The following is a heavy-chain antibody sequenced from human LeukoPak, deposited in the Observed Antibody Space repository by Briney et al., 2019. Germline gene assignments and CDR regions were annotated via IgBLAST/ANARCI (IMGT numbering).Heavy chain of an antibody. J-gene: IGHJ4*02. D-gene: IGHD6-19*01. Sequence: SVKVSCKASGGTFSSYAISWVRQAPGQGLEWMGGIIPIFGTANYAQRFQGRVTITADESTSTAYMELSSLRSEDTAVYYCARGRIAVADPFDYWGQGTLVTVSS. CDR2: IIPIFGTA. CDR3: ARGRIAVADPFDY. V-gene: IGHV1-69*13. CDR1: GGTFSSYA.